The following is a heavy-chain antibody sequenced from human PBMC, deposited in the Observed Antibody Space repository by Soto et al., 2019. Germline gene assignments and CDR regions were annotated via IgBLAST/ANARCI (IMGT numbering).Heavy chain of an antibody. V-gene: IGHV1-69*01. J-gene: IGHJ4*02. CDR3: ALGLRGYHIDS. CDR1: GDTFSNSA. Sequence: QVHLLQSGSEVKKPGSSVKVSCRASGDTFSNSAFSWVRQAPGQGLEWMGGIIPIFGTTSYAQKLQGRVILTADESTTTVHMELMSLRSEDTALYFCALGLRGYHIDSWGQGTQVTVSS. CDR2: IIPIFGTT. D-gene: IGHD2-15*01.